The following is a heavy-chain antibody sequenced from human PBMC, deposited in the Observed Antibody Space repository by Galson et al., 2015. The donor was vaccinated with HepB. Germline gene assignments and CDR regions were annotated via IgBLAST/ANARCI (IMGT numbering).Heavy chain of an antibody. Sequence: SETLSLTCAVYGGSFSGYYWSWIRQPPGKGLEWIGEINHSGSTNYNPSLKSRVTISVDTSKNQFSLKLSSVTAADTAVYYCARGRRMARPYYYDSSGSFFDYWGQGTLVTVSS. CDR3: ARGRRMARPYYYDSSGSFFDY. D-gene: IGHD3-22*01. CDR2: INHSGST. J-gene: IGHJ4*02. CDR1: GGSFSGYY. V-gene: IGHV4-34*01.